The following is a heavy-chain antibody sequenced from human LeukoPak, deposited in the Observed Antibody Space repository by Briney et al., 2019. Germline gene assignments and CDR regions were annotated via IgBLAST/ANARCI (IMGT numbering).Heavy chain of an antibody. CDR3: ATVKYDYGDPVGWFDP. Sequence: GGSLTLSCAASGFPFSASAMTWVRQAPGKGLEWVSHILSTGTTYYADSVRGRFTISRDNSKNTLYLLMTSLRADDTAVYYCATVKYDYGDPVGWFDPWGQGTLVTVSS. D-gene: IGHD4-17*01. CDR2: ILSTGTT. CDR1: GFPFSASA. V-gene: IGHV3-23*01. J-gene: IGHJ5*02.